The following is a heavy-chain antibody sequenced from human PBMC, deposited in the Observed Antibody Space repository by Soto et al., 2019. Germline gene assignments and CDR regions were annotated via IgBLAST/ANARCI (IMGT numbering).Heavy chain of an antibody. Sequence: QVQLVQSGAEVKKPGSSVKVSCKASGGTLSDFAISWVRQAPGQGLEWMGGIISIFETANYAQNFHGRVTITADESTKAAYKELSSLGSGAPGVYSCAGDGDTSMVTSWFDTWAREPWSQSPQ. D-gene: IGHD5-18*01. CDR1: GGTLSDFA. CDR2: IISIFETA. CDR3: AGDGDTSMVTSWFDT. V-gene: IGHV1-69*12. J-gene: IGHJ5*02.